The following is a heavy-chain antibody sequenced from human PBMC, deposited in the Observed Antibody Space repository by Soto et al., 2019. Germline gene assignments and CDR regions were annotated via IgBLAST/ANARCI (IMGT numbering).Heavy chain of an antibody. CDR1: GFTFSSYA. CDR3: ARRGNGDTDHAFDI. D-gene: IGHD5-18*01. CDR2: ISDNGGST. Sequence: PGGSLRLSCAASGFTFSSYAMYWVRQAPGKGLEYVLGISDNGGSTYYANSVKGRFTISRDNSKNTLYLQMGSLRAEDMAVYYCARRGNGDTDHAFDIWGHGTLVTVSS. J-gene: IGHJ3*02. V-gene: IGHV3-64*01.